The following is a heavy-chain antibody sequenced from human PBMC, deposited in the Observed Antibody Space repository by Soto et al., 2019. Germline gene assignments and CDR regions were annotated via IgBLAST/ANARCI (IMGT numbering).Heavy chain of an antibody. V-gene: IGHV4-34*01. CDR2: INHSGST. J-gene: IGHJ5*02. Sequence: SETLSLTCAVYGGSFRGYYWSWIRQPPGKGLEWIGEINHSGSTNYNPSLKSRVTISVDTSKNQFSLKLSSVTAADTAVYYCARVGRYDFWSGYSPDGWFDPWGQGTLVTVSS. CDR1: GGSFRGYY. D-gene: IGHD3-3*01. CDR3: ARVGRYDFWSGYSPDGWFDP.